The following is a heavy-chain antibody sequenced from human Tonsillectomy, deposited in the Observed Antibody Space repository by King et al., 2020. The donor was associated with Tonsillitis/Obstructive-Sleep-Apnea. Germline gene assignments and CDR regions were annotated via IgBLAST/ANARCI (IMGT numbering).Heavy chain of an antibody. Sequence: VQLVQSGGGVVQPGRSLRLSCAASGFTFSSYAMHWVRQAPGKGLEWVAFISYDGSNKYYADSVKGRFTISRDDSKNTLYVQVNSLRVDDTAVYYCAREEEWAQLDPWGQGTLVTVS. V-gene: IGHV3-30*04. CDR1: GFTFSSYA. CDR2: ISYDGSNK. D-gene: IGHD3-3*01. J-gene: IGHJ5*02. CDR3: AREEEWAQLDP.